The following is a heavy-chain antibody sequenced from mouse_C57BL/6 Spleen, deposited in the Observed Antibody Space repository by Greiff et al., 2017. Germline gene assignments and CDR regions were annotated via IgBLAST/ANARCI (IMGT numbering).Heavy chain of an antibody. CDR1: GYTFTDYY. J-gene: IGHJ3*01. D-gene: IGHD2-3*01. CDR2: INPNNGGT. V-gene: IGHV1-26*01. CDR3: AVMAWFAY. Sequence: VQLQQSGPELVKPGASVKISCKASGYTFTDYYMNWVKQSHGKSLEWIGDINPNNGGTSYNQKFKGKATLTVDKSSRTAYMELRSLTSEDSVVYYCAVMAWFAYWGQGTLVTVSA.